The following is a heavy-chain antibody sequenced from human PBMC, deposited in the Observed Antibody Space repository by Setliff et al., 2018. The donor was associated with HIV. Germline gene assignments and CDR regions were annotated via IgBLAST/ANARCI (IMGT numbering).Heavy chain of an antibody. CDR1: SGSIKSYY. CDR3: ARDRVGSRHDAFEI. CDR2: IYGSGIT. D-gene: IGHD1-26*01. V-gene: IGHV4-4*08. J-gene: IGHJ3*02. Sequence: SETLSLTCTVSSGSIKSYYWSWIRQPPGKGLEWVGYIYGSGITYYNPSLKSRVTISVDTSKNQFSLKVSSATAADTAVYYCARDRVGSRHDAFEIWGQGTMVTVSS.